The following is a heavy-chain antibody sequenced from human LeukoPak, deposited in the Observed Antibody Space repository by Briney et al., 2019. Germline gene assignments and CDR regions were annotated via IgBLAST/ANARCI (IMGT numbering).Heavy chain of an antibody. V-gene: IGHV1-69*04. CDR2: IIPILGIA. CDR1: GGTFSSYA. J-gene: IGHJ4*02. Sequence: GASVKVSCKASGGTFSSYAISWVRQAPGQGLEWMGRIIPILGIANYAQKFQGRVTITADKSTSTAYMELSSLRSEDTAVYYCARSKGSDGDSRWVFDYWGQGTLVTVSS. D-gene: IGHD4-17*01. CDR3: ARSKGSDGDSRWVFDY.